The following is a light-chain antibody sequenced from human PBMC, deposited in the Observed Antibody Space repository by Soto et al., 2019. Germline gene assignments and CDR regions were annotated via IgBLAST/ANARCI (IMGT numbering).Light chain of an antibody. J-gene: IGLJ2*01. V-gene: IGLV1-40*01. Sequence: QSVLTQPPSVSGAPGQRVTIACTGSSSNIGAGYDVHWYHQLPGTAPKPIIYGNSNRPSGVPDRFSGSKSGTSASLAITGLQAEDEADYYCQAYDSSLSGSKFGGGTKVTVL. CDR3: QAYDSSLSGSK. CDR1: SSNIGAGYD. CDR2: GNS.